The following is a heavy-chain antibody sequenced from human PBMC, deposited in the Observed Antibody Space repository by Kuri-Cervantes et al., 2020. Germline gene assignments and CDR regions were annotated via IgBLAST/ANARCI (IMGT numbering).Heavy chain of an antibody. J-gene: IGHJ5*02. D-gene: IGHD6-6*01. CDR2: IRYDGGNT. CDR3: ARDRVAARPGWFDP. V-gene: IGHV3-30*02. CDR1: GFTFYKYW. Sequence: GGSLRLSCVASGFTFYKYWMSWVRQAPGKGLEWVAFIRYDGGNTNYPDSVKGRFTISRDNSKNTLYLQMNSLRAEDSAIYYCARDRVAARPGWFDPWGQGALVTVSS.